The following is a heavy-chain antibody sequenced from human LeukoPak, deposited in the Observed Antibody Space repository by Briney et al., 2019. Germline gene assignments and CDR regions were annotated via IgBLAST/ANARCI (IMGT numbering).Heavy chain of an antibody. CDR1: GFTFSSYG. CDR3: ARWHLRRSDFDY. Sequence: GGSLRLSCAASGFTFSSYGMNWVRQAPGRGLEWVSSISSGSSYIYYADSVKGRFTISRDNAKNSLYLQMNSLRAEDTAVYYCARWHLRRSDFDYWGQGTLVTVSS. CDR2: ISSGSSYI. D-gene: IGHD5-12*01. V-gene: IGHV3-21*01. J-gene: IGHJ4*02.